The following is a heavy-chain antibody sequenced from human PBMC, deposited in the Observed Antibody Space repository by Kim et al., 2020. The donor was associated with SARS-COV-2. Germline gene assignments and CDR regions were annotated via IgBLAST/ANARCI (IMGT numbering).Heavy chain of an antibody. V-gene: IGHV4-59*08. CDR1: GGSISSYY. CDR3: ARLAGGTYYDY. D-gene: IGHD1-26*01. J-gene: IGHJ4*02. Sequence: SETLSLTCTVSGGSISSYYWSWIRQPPGKGLEWIGYIYYSVTTNYNPSLKSRVTISVDTSKKQFSLKVSSVTATDTAVYYCARLAGGTYYDYWGQGTLVT. CDR2: IYYSVTT.